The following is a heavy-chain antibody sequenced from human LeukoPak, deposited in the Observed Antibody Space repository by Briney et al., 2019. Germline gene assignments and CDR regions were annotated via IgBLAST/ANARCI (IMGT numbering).Heavy chain of an antibody. CDR1: GGSLSGYY. D-gene: IGHD3-3*02. CDR3: AREGSDISLDV. Sequence: SETLSLTCAVYGGSLSGYYWTWIRQPPGKGLEWIGYIYYSGSTNYNPSLKSRVTISVDTSKNQFSLRLNSVTAADTAVYYCAREGSDISLDVWGQGTMVTVSS. J-gene: IGHJ3*01. CDR2: IYYSGST. V-gene: IGHV4-59*01.